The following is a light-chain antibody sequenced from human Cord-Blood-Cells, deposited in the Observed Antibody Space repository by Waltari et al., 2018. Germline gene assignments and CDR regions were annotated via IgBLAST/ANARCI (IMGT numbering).Light chain of an antibody. V-gene: IGLV2-14*01. CDR3: SSYTSSSSWV. Sequence: QSALTQPASVSGSPGQSITTPCTGTSSDVGGSNYASWYQQHPGKAPKLMIYDVSKRPSGVSNRFSGSKSGNTASLTISGLQAEDEADYYCSSYTSSSSWVFGGGTKLTVL. CDR1: SSDVGGSNY. J-gene: IGLJ3*02. CDR2: DVS.